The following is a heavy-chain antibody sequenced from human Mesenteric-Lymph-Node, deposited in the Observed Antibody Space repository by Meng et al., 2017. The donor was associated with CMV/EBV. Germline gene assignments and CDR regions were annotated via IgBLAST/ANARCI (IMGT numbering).Heavy chain of an antibody. V-gene: IGHV3-23*01. J-gene: IGHJ5*02. CDR2: ISDSGDST. CDR3: AKRPSGMPADINWFDP. Sequence: GGSLRLSCAASGFPLSSYAMNWVRQAPGKGLEWVSTISDSGDSTNYADSVKGRFTISRDNLKNTLYLQMSSLRAEDTAVYYCAKRPSGMPADINWFDPRGQGTLVTVSS. CDR1: GFPLSSYA. D-gene: IGHD2-2*01.